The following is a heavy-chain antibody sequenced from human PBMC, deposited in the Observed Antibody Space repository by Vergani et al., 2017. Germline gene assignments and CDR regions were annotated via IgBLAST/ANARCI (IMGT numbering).Heavy chain of an antibody. V-gene: IGHV3-30*03. Sequence: QVHLVESGGGVVQPGRSLRLSCVVSGFTSSYYGMHWVRQAPGKGLEWVAVISYDGTQKYYADSVKGRFTISRDNSKSTLYLQMNSLRTEDTAVYYCARDGTSNNNWFDPWGQGTLVTVSS. CDR1: GFTSSYYG. CDR2: ISYDGTQK. CDR3: ARDGTSNNNWFDP. J-gene: IGHJ5*02. D-gene: IGHD1-7*01.